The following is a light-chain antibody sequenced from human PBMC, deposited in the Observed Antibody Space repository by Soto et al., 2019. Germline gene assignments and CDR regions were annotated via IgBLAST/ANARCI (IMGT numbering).Light chain of an antibody. Sequence: EIVMTHSPATLAVPPCERATLSRSASQSVSSSYLAWYQQKPGQAPRLFIYDAANRATGIPDRFNGSGSGTDFTLTISRLEPEDFAVYYCQQYGSSPRTFGQGTKVDIK. J-gene: IGKJ1*01. CDR3: QQYGSSPRT. V-gene: IGKV3-20*01. CDR2: DAA. CDR1: QSVSSSY.